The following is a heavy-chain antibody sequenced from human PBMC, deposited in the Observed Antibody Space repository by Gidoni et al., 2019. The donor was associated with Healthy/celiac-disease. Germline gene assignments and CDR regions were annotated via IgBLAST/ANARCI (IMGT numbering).Heavy chain of an antibody. CDR1: GSTFSSYS. J-gene: IGHJ6*02. V-gene: IGHV3-21*01. CDR3: ARLIGTMVRGVIIESGIDV. CDR2: IISSSSYI. D-gene: IGHD3-10*01. Sequence: EVQLVESGGGLVKPGGSLRLSCAASGSTFSSYSMNWVRQAPGKGLELFSSIISSSSYIYYADSVKGRFTISRDNSKNSLYLQMNSLRAEYTAVYYCARLIGTMVRGVIIESGIDVWGQGTTVTVSS.